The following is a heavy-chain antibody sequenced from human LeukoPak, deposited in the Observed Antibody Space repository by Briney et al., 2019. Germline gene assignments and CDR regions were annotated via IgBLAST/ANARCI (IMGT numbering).Heavy chain of an antibody. V-gene: IGHV1-2*02. D-gene: IGHD6-6*01. J-gene: IGHJ4*02. Sequence: ASVKVSCKASGYTFTGYYMHWVRQAPGQGLEWMGWINPNSGGTNYAQKFQGRVTMTRDTSISTAYMELSRLRSDDTAVYYCARDPRGSVAARRIFEYWGQGTWSPSPQ. CDR3: ARDPRGSVAARRIFEY. CDR2: INPNSGGT. CDR1: GYTFTGYY.